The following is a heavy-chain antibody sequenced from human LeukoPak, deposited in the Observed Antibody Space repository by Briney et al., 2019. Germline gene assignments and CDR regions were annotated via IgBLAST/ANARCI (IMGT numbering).Heavy chain of an antibody. CDR2: VYPGDSNT. CDR1: GYSFTSYW. V-gene: IGHV5-51*01. J-gene: IGHJ4*02. CDR3: ARNRGDNTFDY. D-gene: IGHD3-10*01. Sequence: GESLKVSCKGSGYSFTSYWIAWVRQMPGKGLEWMGIVYPGDSNTRYSPSFEGQVTISADKSMNTGYLQWSSLKASDTAMYYCARNRGDNTFDYWGQGTLVTVSS.